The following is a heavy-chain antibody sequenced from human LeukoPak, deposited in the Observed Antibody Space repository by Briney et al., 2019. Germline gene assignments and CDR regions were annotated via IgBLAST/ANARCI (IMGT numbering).Heavy chain of an antibody. J-gene: IGHJ5*02. CDR3: ATDPYYYDSSGYPEFDP. CDR2: FDPEDGET. Sequence: ASVKVSCKVSGCTLTELSMHWVRQAPGKGLEWMGGFDPEDGETIYAQKFQGRVTMTEDTSTDTAYMELSSLRSEDTAVYYCATDPYYYDSSGYPEFDPWGQGTLVTVSS. V-gene: IGHV1-24*01. D-gene: IGHD3-22*01. CDR1: GCTLTELS.